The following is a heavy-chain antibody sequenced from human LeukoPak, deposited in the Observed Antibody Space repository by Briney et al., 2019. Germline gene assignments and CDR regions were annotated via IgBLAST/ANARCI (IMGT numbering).Heavy chain of an antibody. CDR2: ISSSGGGGNTI. CDR3: AREALRRSYYGMDV. J-gene: IGHJ6*02. D-gene: IGHD2-15*01. V-gene: IGHV3-11*01. Sequence: PGGSLRLSCAASGFTFSDYYMSWIRQAPGKGLEWVSYISSSGGGGNTIYYADSVKGRFTISRDNAKNSLFLQMNSLRAEDTAVYYCAREALRRSYYGMDVWGLGTTVTVSS. CDR1: GFTFSDYY.